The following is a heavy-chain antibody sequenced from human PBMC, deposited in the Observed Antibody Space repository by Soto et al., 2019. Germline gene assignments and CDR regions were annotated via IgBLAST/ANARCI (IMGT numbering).Heavy chain of an antibody. CDR1: GFTFSDYY. V-gene: IGHV3-11*01. CDR3: ARDPITIFGVVIKNPPGDY. J-gene: IGHJ4*02. Sequence: PGGSLRLSCAASGFTFSDYYMSWTRQAPGKGLEWVSYISSSGSTIYYADSVKGRFTISRDNAKNSLYLQMNSLRAEDTAVYYCARDPITIFGVVIKNPPGDYWGQGTLVTVSS. CDR2: ISSSGSTI. D-gene: IGHD3-3*01.